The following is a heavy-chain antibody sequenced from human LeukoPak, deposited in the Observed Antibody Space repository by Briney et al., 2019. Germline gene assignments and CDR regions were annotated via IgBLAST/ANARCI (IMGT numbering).Heavy chain of an antibody. Sequence: ESLRLSCAASGFTFGSFALSWVRQAPGEGLEWISSISSGGDNTYYADSVKGRFTISRDNSKDTLYLQMSSLRAEDTAVYFCASRPYGSGWHYFDHWGQGTLVTVSS. V-gene: IGHV3-23*01. CDR1: GFTFGSFA. CDR3: ASRPYGSGWHYFDH. D-gene: IGHD6-19*01. J-gene: IGHJ4*02. CDR2: ISSGGDNT.